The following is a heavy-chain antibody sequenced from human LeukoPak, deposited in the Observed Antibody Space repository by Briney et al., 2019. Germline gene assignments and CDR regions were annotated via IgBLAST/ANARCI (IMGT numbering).Heavy chain of an antibody. V-gene: IGHV3-23*01. CDR2: ISGSGGST. Sequence: GGSLRLSCAASGFTFSSYAMSWVRQAPGKGLEGVSAISGSGGSTYYADSVKGRFTISRDNSKNTLYLQMNSLRAEDTAVYYCAKNSGSSSSYFDYWGQGTLVTVSS. D-gene: IGHD6-6*01. CDR3: AKNSGSSSSYFDY. CDR1: GFTFSSYA. J-gene: IGHJ4*02.